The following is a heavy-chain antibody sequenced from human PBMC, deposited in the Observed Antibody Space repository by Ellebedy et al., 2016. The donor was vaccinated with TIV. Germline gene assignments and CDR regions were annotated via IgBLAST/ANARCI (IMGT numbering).Heavy chain of an antibody. CDR2: INHSGST. J-gene: IGHJ5*02. CDR3: ARVDEYYDSSGYYAPGWFDP. CDR1: GGSFSGYY. D-gene: IGHD3-22*01. Sequence: SETLSLTXAVYGGSFSGYYWTWIRQPPGKGLEWIGEINHSGSTNYSPSLKSRVTISVDTSKNQFSLKLRSVTAADTAVYYCARVDEYYDSSGYYAPGWFDPWGQGTLVTVSS. V-gene: IGHV4-34*01.